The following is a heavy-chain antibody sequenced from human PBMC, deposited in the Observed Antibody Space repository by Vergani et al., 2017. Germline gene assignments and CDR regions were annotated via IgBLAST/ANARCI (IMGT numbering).Heavy chain of an antibody. CDR1: GYSFTSYW. Sequence: EVQLVQSGAEVKKPGESLKISCKGSGYSFTSYWIGWVRQMPGKGLEWMGIIYPGDSDTRYSPSFQGQVTISADKSISTAYLQWSSLKASDTAMYYCARAVSSIAAAAGHYYYYYGMDVWGQGTTVTVSS. CDR2: IYPGDSDT. CDR3: ARAVSSIAAAAGHYYYYYGMDV. V-gene: IGHV5-51*01. D-gene: IGHD6-13*01. J-gene: IGHJ6*02.